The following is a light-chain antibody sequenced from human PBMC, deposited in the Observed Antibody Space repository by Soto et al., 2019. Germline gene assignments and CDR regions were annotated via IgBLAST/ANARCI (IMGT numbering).Light chain of an antibody. CDR1: TSNIGRDT. J-gene: IGLJ3*02. V-gene: IGLV1-44*01. CDR3: STWDDSLNGWV. Sequence: QSVLTQPPSASGTPGQRVTISCSGSTSNIGRDTVNWYQQLPGTAPKLLMFNDDQRPSGVPDRFSGSRSGTSASLAISGLQSDDEADYFCSTWDDSLNGWVFGGGTKLTVL. CDR2: NDD.